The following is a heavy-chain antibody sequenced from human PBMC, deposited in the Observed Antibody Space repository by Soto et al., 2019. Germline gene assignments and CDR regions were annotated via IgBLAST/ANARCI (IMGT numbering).Heavy chain of an antibody. J-gene: IGHJ4*02. Sequence: ASVKVSCKASGYTFTSYAMHWVRQAPGQRLEWMGWINTGNGNTKYSQKFQGRVTITRDTSASTAYMELSSLRSEDTAVYYCARSIVVVTALDYWGQGTLVTVSS. D-gene: IGHD2-21*02. CDR3: ARSIVVVTALDY. CDR2: INTGNGNT. V-gene: IGHV1-3*04. CDR1: GYTFTSYA.